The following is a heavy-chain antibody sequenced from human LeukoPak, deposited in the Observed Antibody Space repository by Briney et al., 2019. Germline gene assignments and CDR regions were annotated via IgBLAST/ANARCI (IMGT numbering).Heavy chain of an antibody. V-gene: IGHV1-8*03. CDR2: MNPNSGNT. Sequence: ASVTVSCKASGYTFTSYDINWVRQATGQGLEWMGLMNPNSGNTGYAQKFQGRVTITRNTSISTAYMELSSLRSEDTAVYYCARGSFIRGWWLRGRAYFDYWGQGTLVTVSS. CDR1: GYTFTSYD. CDR3: ARGSFIRGWWLRGRAYFDY. J-gene: IGHJ4*02. D-gene: IGHD2-15*01.